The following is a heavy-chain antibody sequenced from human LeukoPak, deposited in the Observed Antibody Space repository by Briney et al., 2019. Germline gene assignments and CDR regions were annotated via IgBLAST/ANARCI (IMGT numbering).Heavy chain of an antibody. CDR2: ISGSGYST. CDR3: ATDSSSWNIFDN. Sequence: GGSLRLSCAASGFTFNTYTMAWVRQAPGKGLEWISSISGSGYSTFYADSVKGRFTISRDNSKKAVHLQMDKLRAEDTAIYYCATDSSSWNIFDNWGQGTLVTVSS. V-gene: IGHV3-23*01. CDR1: GFTFNTYT. J-gene: IGHJ5*02. D-gene: IGHD6-13*01.